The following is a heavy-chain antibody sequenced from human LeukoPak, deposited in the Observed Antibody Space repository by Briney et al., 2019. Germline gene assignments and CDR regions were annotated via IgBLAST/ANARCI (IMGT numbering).Heavy chain of an antibody. J-gene: IGHJ6*02. CDR1: GFTVSDNY. CDR3: ARDRTYCGVNCFSRGMDV. D-gene: IGHD2-21*02. V-gene: IGHV3-66*01. CDR2: IKSDGRT. Sequence: GGSLRLSCAASGFTVSDNYMTWVRRAPGKGLEWVSLIKSDGRTYFADSVEGRFTISRDNSKNTFYLQMTSLRAVDTAVYYCARDRTYCGVNCFSRGMDVWDQGTTVIVSS.